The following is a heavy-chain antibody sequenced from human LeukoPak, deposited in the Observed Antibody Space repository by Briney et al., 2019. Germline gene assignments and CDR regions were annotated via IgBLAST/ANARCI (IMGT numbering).Heavy chain of an antibody. D-gene: IGHD3-10*01. CDR1: GFTFDDYA. V-gene: IGHV3-43*02. CDR3: ARDEGSGSYYNEVSPFYFDY. J-gene: IGHJ4*02. CDR2: FSWYGGST. Sequence: GGSLRLSCAASGFTFDDYAMDWVRQAPGKGLGWVPLFSWYGGSTYHADSVKGRFTISRDNSKNSLYLQMNSLRTEDTALYYCARDEGSGSYYNEVSPFYFDYWGQGTLVTVSS.